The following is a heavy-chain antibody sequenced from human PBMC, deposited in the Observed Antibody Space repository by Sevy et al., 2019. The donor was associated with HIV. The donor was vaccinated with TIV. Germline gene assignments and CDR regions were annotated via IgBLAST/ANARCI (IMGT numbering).Heavy chain of an antibody. J-gene: IGHJ4*02. D-gene: IGHD3-22*01. CDR3: ATSRSGYLDSSGYYIY. CDR1: GYSFTSHW. V-gene: IGHV5-51*01. Sequence: GESLKISCRGSGYSFTSHWIGWVRHMPGKGLEWMGIIYPDDSDTRYSPSFQGQVTFSADKSISTAYLQWGNLKASETAMDYCATSRSGYLDSSGYYIYWGQGTLVTVSS. CDR2: IYPDDSDT.